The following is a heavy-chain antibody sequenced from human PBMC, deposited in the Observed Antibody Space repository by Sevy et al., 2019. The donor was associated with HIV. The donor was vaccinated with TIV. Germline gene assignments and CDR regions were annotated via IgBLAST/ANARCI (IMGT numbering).Heavy chain of an antibody. V-gene: IGHV1-2*02. CDR3: ARMGDYYDSSGYYPLKF. D-gene: IGHD3-22*01. Sequence: ASVKVSCKASGYTFTAYYIHWVRQAPAQGLEWMGWINPNSGGTYFAKKFQDSVTLTTDTSVNTAYMELRSLRFDDTAVYYCARMGDYYDSSGYYPLKFWGQGTLVTVSS. CDR1: GYTFTAYY. J-gene: IGHJ4*02. CDR2: INPNSGGT.